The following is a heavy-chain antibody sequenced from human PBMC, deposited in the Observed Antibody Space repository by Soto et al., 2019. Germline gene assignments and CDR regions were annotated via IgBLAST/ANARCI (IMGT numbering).Heavy chain of an antibody. V-gene: IGHV3-30*18. CDR2: ISYDETNE. CDR1: GFTFGSHG. J-gene: IGHJ6*02. CDR3: AKDLRTTISDYGMDV. Sequence: GGSLRLSCVASGFTFGSHGMHWVRQAPGKGLEWVAVISYDETNEHYVDSVKGRFTISMGNSKSILYLQMNRLRPEYTAVYKCAKDLRTTISDYGMDVWGQGTTVAV.